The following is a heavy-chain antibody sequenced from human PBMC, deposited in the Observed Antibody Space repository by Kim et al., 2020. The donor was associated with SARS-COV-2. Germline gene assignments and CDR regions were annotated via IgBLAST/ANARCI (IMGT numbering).Heavy chain of an antibody. Sequence: ETLSLTCTVSGGSVSSGSYYWSWIRQPPGKGLEWIGYIYYSGSTNYNPSLKSRVTISVDTSKNQFSLKLSSVTAADTAVYYWARDDRSYLYDYWGQGTLVTVSS. CDR3: ARDDRSYLYDY. V-gene: IGHV4-61*01. CDR1: GGSVSSGSYY. J-gene: IGHJ4*02. CDR2: IYYSGST. D-gene: IGHD3-10*01.